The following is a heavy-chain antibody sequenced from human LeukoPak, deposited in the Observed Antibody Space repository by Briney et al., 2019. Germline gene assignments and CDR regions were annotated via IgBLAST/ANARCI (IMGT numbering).Heavy chain of an antibody. J-gene: IGHJ5*02. CDR1: GYTFTSYY. Sequence: ASVKVSCKASGYTFTSYYMHWVRQAPRQGLEWMGIINPSGGSTSYAQKFQGRVTMTRDTSTSTVYMELSSLRSEDTAVYYCARGVVVTPPRPYNWFDPWGQGTLVTVSS. V-gene: IGHV1-46*01. CDR2: INPSGGST. CDR3: ARGVVVTPPRPYNWFDP. D-gene: IGHD4-23*01.